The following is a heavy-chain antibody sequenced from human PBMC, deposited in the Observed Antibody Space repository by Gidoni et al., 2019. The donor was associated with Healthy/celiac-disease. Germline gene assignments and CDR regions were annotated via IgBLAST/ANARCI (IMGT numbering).Heavy chain of an antibody. J-gene: IGHJ4*02. CDR1: AFTFGDYA. V-gene: IGHV3-49*05. D-gene: IGHD3-10*01. Sequence: EVQLVESGGGLVTPGRSLLLSCTASAFTFGDYAMSWFRQAPGKGLEWVGFIRSKAYGGTTEYAASVKGRFTISRDDSKSIAYLQMNSLKTEDTAVYYCTRDLGSEGVDYWGQGTLVTVSS. CDR3: TRDLGSEGVDY. CDR2: IRSKAYGGTT.